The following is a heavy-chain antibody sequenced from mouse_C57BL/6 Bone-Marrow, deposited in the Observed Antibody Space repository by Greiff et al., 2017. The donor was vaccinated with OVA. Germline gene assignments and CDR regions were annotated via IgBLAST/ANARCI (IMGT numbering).Heavy chain of an antibody. CDR3: AIEGMVKGWFAY. CDR2: IHPSDSDT. CDR1: GYTFTSYW. J-gene: IGHJ3*01. V-gene: IGHV1-74*01. Sequence: QVQLQQPGAELVKPGASVKVSCKASGYTFTSYWMHWVKQRPGQGLEWIGRIHPSDSDTNYNQKFKGKATLTVDKSSSTAYMQLSSLTSADAAVYYCAIEGMVKGWFAYWGQGTLVTVSA. D-gene: IGHD2-2*01.